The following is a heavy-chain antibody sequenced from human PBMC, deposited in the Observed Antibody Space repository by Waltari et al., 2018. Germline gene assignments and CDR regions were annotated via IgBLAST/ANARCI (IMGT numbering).Heavy chain of an antibody. CDR3: ARDYSGSPKLGLFGYFDY. CDR1: GGSISSSSYY. D-gene: IGHD1-26*01. CDR2: IYYSGST. J-gene: IGHJ4*02. V-gene: IGHV4-39*02. Sequence: QLQLQESGPGLVKPSETLSLTCTVSGGSISSSSYYWGWIRQPPGKGLEWIGSIYYSGSTDYNPSLKSRVTISVDTSKNQFSLKLSSVTAADTAVYYCARDYSGSPKLGLFGYFDYWGQGTLVTVSS.